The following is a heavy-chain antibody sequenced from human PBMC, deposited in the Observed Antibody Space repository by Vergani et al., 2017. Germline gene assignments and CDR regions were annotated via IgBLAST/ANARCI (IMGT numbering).Heavy chain of an antibody. J-gene: IGHJ4*02. D-gene: IGHD2-21*01. CDR3: ADLYGDDGFSPF. CDR1: GFTFIMHA. V-gene: IGHV3-23*04. CDR2: LSASDRRT. Sequence: VQLVESGGGLVKPGGSLRLSCAASGFTFIMHAMSWVRQAPGKGLEWVSTLSASDRRTHYADSVKGRFTISRDISKNTVYLQINSLRAEDTAFYYCADLYGDDGFSPFWGQGTLVTVSS.